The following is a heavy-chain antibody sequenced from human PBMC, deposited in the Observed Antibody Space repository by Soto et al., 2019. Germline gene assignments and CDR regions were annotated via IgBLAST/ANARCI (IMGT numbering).Heavy chain of an antibody. V-gene: IGHV4-31*03. CDR1: GGSISSGGYY. CDR2: IYYSGST. CDR3: ARDTTSGFLESGGMDV. J-gene: IGHJ6*02. Sequence: QVQLQESGPGLVKPSQTLSLTCTVSGGSISSGGYYWSWIRQHPGKGLEWIGYIYYSGSTYYNPSLKSRVTISVETSKNQFSLKLSSVTAADTAVYYCARDTTSGFLESGGMDVWGQGTTVTVSS. D-gene: IGHD3-3*01.